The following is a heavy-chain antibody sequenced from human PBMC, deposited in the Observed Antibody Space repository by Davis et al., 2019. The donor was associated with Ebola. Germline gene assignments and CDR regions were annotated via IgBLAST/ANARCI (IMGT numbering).Heavy chain of an antibody. CDR2: INPSGCST. CDR1: GYTFTSYY. Sequence: ASVKVSCKASGYTFTSYYMHWVRQAPRQGLEWMGIINPSGCSTSYVQKFQGRATMTRDTSTSTVYMELSSLRAEDTAVYYCARDLLEYSSLLYGYDDWFDPWGQGTLVTVSS. CDR3: ARDLLEYSSLLYGYDDWFDP. V-gene: IGHV1-46*01. D-gene: IGHD6-13*01. J-gene: IGHJ5*02.